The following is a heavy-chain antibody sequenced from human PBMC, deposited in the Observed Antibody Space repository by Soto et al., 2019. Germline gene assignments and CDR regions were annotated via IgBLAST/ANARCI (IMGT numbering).Heavy chain of an antibody. J-gene: IGHJ4*02. CDR2: INHSGST. CDR1: GGSFSGYY. Sequence: SETLSLTCAVSGGSFSGYYWSWIRRPPGKGLEWIGEINHSGSTNYNPSLKSRVTISVDTSKNQFSLKLSSVTAADTAVYYCAGAGGYSYGYRHWGQGTLVTVSS. CDR3: AGAGGYSYGYRH. V-gene: IGHV4-34*01. D-gene: IGHD5-18*01.